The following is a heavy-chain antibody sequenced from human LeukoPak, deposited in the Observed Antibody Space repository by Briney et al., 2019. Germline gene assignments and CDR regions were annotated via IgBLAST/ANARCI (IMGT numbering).Heavy chain of an antibody. J-gene: IGHJ1*01. CDR1: GGSISSGDYY. CDR3: ARHGTSRVGSGWYEEAEYFQH. CDR2: IYYSGST. V-gene: IGHV4-61*08. Sequence: PSETLSLTCTVSGGSISSGDYYWSWIRQPPGKGLEWIGYIYYSGSTNYNPSLKSRVTISVDTSKNQFSLKLSSVTAADTAVYYCARHGTSRVGSGWYEEAEYFQHWGQGTLVTVSS. D-gene: IGHD6-19*01.